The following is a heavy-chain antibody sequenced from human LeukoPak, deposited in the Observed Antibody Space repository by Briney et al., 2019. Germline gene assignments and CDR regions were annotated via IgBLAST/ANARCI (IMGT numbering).Heavy chain of an antibody. J-gene: IGHJ4*02. D-gene: IGHD6-19*01. Sequence: GRSLRLSCVASGFSLEDYAMHWVRQAPGKGLEWVSGISWNSDAIGYADSVKGRFTISRDSARNSVYLQMNSLRAEDTAVYYCARDSSGWSFDYWGQGTLVTVSS. CDR3: ARDSSGWSFDY. CDR1: GFSLEDYA. V-gene: IGHV3-9*01. CDR2: ISWNSDAI.